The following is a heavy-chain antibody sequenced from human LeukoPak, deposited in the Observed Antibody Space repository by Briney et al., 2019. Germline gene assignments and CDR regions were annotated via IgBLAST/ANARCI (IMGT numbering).Heavy chain of an antibody. CDR1: GGSISSSSYY. V-gene: IGHV4-39*07. Sequence: PSETLSLTCTVSGGSISSSSYYWGWIRQPPGKGLEWIGSIYYSGSTYYNPSLKSRVTISVDTSKNQFSLKLSSVTAADTAVYYCARDRLYYDSSPSDYWGQGTLVTVSS. J-gene: IGHJ4*02. CDR2: IYYSGST. CDR3: ARDRLYYDSSPSDY. D-gene: IGHD3-22*01.